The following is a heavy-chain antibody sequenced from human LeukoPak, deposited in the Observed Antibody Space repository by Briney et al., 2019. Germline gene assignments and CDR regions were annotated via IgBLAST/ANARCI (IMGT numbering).Heavy chain of an antibody. D-gene: IGHD6-25*01. J-gene: IGHJ4*02. V-gene: IGHV1-2*02. CDR2: INSNSDVT. CDR3: ARDLATSANWELDY. CDR1: GYTFTGYF. Sequence: ASVKVSCKASGYTFTGYFIHWVRQAPGQGLEWMGRINSNSDVTTYALSFQGRVTMTRDTSINTAYMELSSLRSDDTAVYYCARDLATSANWELDYWGQGTLITVSS.